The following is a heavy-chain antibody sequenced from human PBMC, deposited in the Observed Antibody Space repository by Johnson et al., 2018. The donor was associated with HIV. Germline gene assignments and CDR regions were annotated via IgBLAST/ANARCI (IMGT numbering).Heavy chain of an antibody. V-gene: IGHV3-43D*03. D-gene: IGHD6-13*01. J-gene: IGHJ3*02. CDR1: GFIFNNYA. Sequence: VQLVESGGDVVQPGGSLRLSCAASGFIFNNYAMHWVRQAPGKGLEWVSLIAWDGSSAYYADSVKGRSTIARDNSKNSLYLEMNSLRAEDTALYYCAKGYSSTWHDAFNIWGQGTMVTVSS. CDR3: AKGYSSTWHDAFNI. CDR2: IAWDGSSA.